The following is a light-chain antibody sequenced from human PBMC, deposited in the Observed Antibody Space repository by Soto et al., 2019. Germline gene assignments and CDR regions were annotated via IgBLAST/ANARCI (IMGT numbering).Light chain of an antibody. CDR1: QSISSW. V-gene: IGKV1-5*03. J-gene: IGKJ1*01. CDR3: QQYNSYWT. Sequence: DIQMTQGPSTQCASVGDRVTITCRASQSISSWLAWYQQKPGKAPKLLIYKASSLESGVPSRFSGSGSGTEFTLTISSLQPDDFATYYCQQYNSYWTFGQGTKV. CDR2: KAS.